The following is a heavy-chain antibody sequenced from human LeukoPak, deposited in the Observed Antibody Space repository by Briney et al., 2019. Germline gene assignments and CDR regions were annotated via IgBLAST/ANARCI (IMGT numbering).Heavy chain of an antibody. J-gene: IGHJ4*02. CDR2: ISEGGDST. V-gene: IGHV3-23*01. Sequence: GGSLRLSCAASAFTFSSYAMSWVRQAPGQGLEWVAAISEGGDSTYDADSVKGRYTISRDNSKNTLFLHMHSLRVDDTAVYYCAKGLRHIAYSGTYLFDYWGQGTQVTVSS. D-gene: IGHD2-21*01. CDR1: AFTFSSYA. CDR3: AKGLRHIAYSGTYLFDY.